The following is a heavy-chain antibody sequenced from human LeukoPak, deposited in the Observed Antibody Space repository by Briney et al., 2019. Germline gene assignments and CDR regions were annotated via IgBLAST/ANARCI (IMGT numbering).Heavy chain of an antibody. CDR3: ARDDATVVTPGYFQH. Sequence: ASVKVSCKASGYTFTSYYMHWVRQAPGQGLEWMGIINPSGGSTSYAQKFQGRVTMTRDTSTSTVYMELSSLRSEDTAVYYCARDDATVVTPGYFQHWGQGTLVTVSS. D-gene: IGHD4-23*01. CDR1: GYTFTSYY. V-gene: IGHV1-46*01. J-gene: IGHJ1*01. CDR2: INPSGGST.